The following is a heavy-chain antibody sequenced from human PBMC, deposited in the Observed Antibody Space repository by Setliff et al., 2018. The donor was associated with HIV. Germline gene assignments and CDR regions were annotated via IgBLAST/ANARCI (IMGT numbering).Heavy chain of an antibody. J-gene: IGHJ4*02. Sequence: ASVKVSCQASGNTFTIYYLHWVRQTPGQGLEWMGVINPSGGRPSYAQPFQGRVTMTRDTSTSTVYMELSSLRSEDTAVYYCARTQDGPGGNYFGYWGQGTVVTVSS. CDR2: INPSGGRP. V-gene: IGHV1-46*01. CDR1: GNTFTIYY. CDR3: ARTQDGPGGNYFGY. D-gene: IGHD3-16*01.